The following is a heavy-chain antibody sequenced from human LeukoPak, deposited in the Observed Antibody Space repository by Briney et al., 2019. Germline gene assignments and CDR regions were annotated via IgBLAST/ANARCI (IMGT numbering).Heavy chain of an antibody. J-gene: IGHJ4*02. Sequence: GGSLRPSCAASGFTFSSYAMSWVRQAPGKGLEWVSAISGSGGSTYYADSVKGRFTISRDNSKNTLYLQMNSLRAEDTAVYYCAEGDVYSGYDFLDYWGQGTLVTVSS. CDR3: AEGDVYSGYDFLDY. CDR1: GFTFSSYA. CDR2: ISGSGGST. D-gene: IGHD5-12*01. V-gene: IGHV3-23*01.